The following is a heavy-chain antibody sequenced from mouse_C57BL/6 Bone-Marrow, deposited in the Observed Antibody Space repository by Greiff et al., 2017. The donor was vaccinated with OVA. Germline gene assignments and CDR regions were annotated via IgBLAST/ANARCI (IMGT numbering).Heavy chain of an antibody. CDR1: GYTFTSYW. CDR2: IDPSDSYT. J-gene: IGHJ4*01. CDR3: ARFCLYAMDY. V-gene: IGHV1-69*01. Sequence: VQLQQPGAELVMPGASVKLSCKASGYTFTSYWMHWVKQRPGQGLEWIGEIDPSDSYTNYNQKFKGKSTLTVDKSSSTAYMQLSSLTSEDSAVYYCARFCLYAMDYWGQGTSVTVSS.